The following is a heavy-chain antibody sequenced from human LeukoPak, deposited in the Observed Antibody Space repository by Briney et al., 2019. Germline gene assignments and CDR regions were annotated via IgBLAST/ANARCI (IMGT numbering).Heavy chain of an antibody. D-gene: IGHD3-10*01. J-gene: IGHJ4*02. CDR2: ISGNGGAT. CDR1: GFTFTTYA. V-gene: IGHV3-23*01. Sequence: PGGSLRLSCTASGFTFTTYAMSWVRQAPGKGLEWVSTISGNGGATYSADSVKGQFTISRDNSKNTLSLQMNSLRAEDTAVYYCARARDGFYFDFWGQGTLVPVSS. CDR3: ARARDGFYFDF.